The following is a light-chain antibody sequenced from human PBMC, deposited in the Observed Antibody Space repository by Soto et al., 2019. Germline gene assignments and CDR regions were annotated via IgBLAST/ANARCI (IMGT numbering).Light chain of an antibody. CDR1: QRISTY. J-gene: IGKJ5*01. CDR3: QQFYISPSIT. CDR2: DAS. V-gene: IGKV1-9*01. Sequence: DIQLTQSPSFLSASVGDSVTITCRASQRISTYLAWYQQKPGKAPKLLIYDASTLQSGVPSRFSGSGSGTEFTLTISSLQPEDFATYYCQQFYISPSITFGQGTRLETK.